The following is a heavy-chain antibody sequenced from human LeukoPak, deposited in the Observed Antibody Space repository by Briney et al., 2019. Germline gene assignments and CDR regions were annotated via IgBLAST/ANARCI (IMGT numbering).Heavy chain of an antibody. V-gene: IGHV3-21*01. J-gene: IGHJ4*02. Sequence: GGSLRLSCAASGFTFSSYSMNWVRQAPGKGLEWVSSISSSSSYIYYADSVKGRFTISRDNAKNSLYLQMNSLRAEDTAVYYCASLSLGNPSVLLFKPYFDYWGQGTLVTVSS. D-gene: IGHD3-10*01. CDR1: GFTFSSYS. CDR3: ASLSLGNPSVLLFKPYFDY. CDR2: ISSSSSYI.